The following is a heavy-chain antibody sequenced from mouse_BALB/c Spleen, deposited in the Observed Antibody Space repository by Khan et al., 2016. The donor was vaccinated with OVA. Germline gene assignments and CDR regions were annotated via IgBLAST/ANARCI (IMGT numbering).Heavy chain of an antibody. CDR3: ARESSYWYFDV. CDR1: GYTFTNYR. Sequence: QIQLVQSGPELKKPGETVKISCKASGYTFTNYRMNWMKQAPGKGLKWMGWINTYTGEPTYADDFKGRFAFSVETSASTAYLQINNLKNEDMATYFCARESSYWYFDVWGAGTTVTVSS. CDR2: INTYTGEP. J-gene: IGHJ1*01. V-gene: IGHV9-1*02. D-gene: IGHD1-1*01.